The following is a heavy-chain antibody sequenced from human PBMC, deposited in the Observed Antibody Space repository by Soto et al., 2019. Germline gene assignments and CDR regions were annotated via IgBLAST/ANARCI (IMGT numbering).Heavy chain of an antibody. CDR3: ASAMSRAARSWKWLFSY. V-gene: IGHV1-69*01. CDR1: GSTFSSYA. J-gene: IGHJ4*02. CDR2: IIPICGTA. D-gene: IGHD6-6*01. Sequence: QVQLVQSGADVNQPGSSLKVSCTASGSTFSSYAISWVRQAPGQGLEWMGGIIPICGTANYAQKFKGRVTITADESTSTADMDLRRLRSEDTAVDYCASAMSRAARSWKWLFSYWGQGTLVTVSS.